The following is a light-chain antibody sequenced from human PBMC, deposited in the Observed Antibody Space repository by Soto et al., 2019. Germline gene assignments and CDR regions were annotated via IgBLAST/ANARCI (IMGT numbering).Light chain of an antibody. CDR3: QQRSNWPLT. CDR2: GAS. J-gene: IGKJ4*01. Sequence: EIVLTQSPGTLSLSPGERPTLSCRASQSVSSSYLAWYQQKPGQAPRLLIYGASSRATGIPDRFSGSGSGTDFTLTISRLEPEDFAVYYCQQRSNWPLTFGGGTKVDI. CDR1: QSVSSSY. V-gene: IGKV3D-20*02.